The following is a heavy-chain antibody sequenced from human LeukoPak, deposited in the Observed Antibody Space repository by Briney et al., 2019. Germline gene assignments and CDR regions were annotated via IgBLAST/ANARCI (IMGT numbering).Heavy chain of an antibody. V-gene: IGHV4-59*01. D-gene: IGHD6-13*01. CDR3: ARGIAAADHYSYYYMHV. CDR2: MYYSGST. J-gene: IGHJ6*03. Sequence: SETLSLTCTVSGDSISNYYWTWIRQPPGKGLEWIGYMYYSGSTNYNPSLKSRVTISVDTSKNQFSLKLSSVNAAGTAVYYCARGIAAADHYSYYYMHVWGKGTPVPVS. CDR1: GDSISNYY.